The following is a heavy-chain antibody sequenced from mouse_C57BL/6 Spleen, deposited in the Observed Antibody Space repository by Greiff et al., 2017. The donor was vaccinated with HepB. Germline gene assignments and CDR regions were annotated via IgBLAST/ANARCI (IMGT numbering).Heavy chain of an antibody. D-gene: IGHD1-1*01. Sequence: VQLQQPGAELVKPGASVKLSCKASGYTFTSYWMHWVKQRPGQGLEWIGMIHPNSGSTNYNEKFKSKATLTVDKSSSTAYMQLSSLTSEDSAVYYCARNIYDGSSYYWYFDVWGTGTTVTVSS. CDR3: ARNIYDGSSYYWYFDV. V-gene: IGHV1-64*01. CDR2: IHPNSGST. J-gene: IGHJ1*03. CDR1: GYTFTSYW.